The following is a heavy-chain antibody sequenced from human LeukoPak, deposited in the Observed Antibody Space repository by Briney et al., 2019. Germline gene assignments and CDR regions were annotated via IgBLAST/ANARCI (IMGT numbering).Heavy chain of an antibody. V-gene: IGHV4-4*07. Sequence: SETLSLTCTVSGGSISSYYWSWIRQPAGKGLEWIGRIYTSGSTNYNPSPKSRVTMSVDTSKNQFSLKLSSVTAADTAVYYCARWSVGSSGWYSWFDPWGQGTLVTVSS. J-gene: IGHJ5*02. CDR3: ARWSVGSSGWYSWFDP. CDR1: GGSISSYY. D-gene: IGHD6-19*01. CDR2: IYTSGST.